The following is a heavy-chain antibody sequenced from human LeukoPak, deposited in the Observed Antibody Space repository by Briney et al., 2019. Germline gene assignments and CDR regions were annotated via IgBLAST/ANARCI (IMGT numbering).Heavy chain of an antibody. V-gene: IGHV3-74*01. CDR3: AREWAVAWYYDFWSAYYGMDV. CDR1: GFTFSSYT. CDR2: INSDGSST. J-gene: IGHJ6*02. D-gene: IGHD3-3*01. Sequence: GGSLRLSCAASGFTFSSYTMNWVRQAPGKGLVWVSRINSDGSSTSYADSVKGRFTISRDNAKNTLYLQMNSLRAEDTAVYYCAREWAVAWYYDFWSAYYGMDVWGQGTTVTVSS.